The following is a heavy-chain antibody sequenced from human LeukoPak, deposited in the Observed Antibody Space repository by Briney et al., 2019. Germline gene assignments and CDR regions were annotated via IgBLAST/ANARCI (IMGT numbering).Heavy chain of an antibody. Sequence: SETLSLTCTVSGGSISSYYWSWIRQPPGKGLGWIGYIYYSGSTNYNPSLKSRVTISVDTSKNQFSLKLSSVTAADTAVYYCARGLDNYSDFDYWGQGTLVTVSS. CDR1: GGSISSYY. CDR3: ARGLDNYSDFDY. V-gene: IGHV4-59*01. J-gene: IGHJ4*02. D-gene: IGHD4-11*01. CDR2: IYYSGST.